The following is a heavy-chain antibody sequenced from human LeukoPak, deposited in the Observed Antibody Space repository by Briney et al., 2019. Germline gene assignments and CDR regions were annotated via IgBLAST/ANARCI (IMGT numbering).Heavy chain of an antibody. CDR3: AADIAARQYYYYGMDV. D-gene: IGHD6-6*01. CDR2: INAGNGNT. V-gene: IGHV1-3*01. Sequence: ASVTVSCKASGYTFTSYAMHWVRQAPGQRLEWMGWINAGNGNTKYSQKFQGRVTITRDTSTSTVYMELSSLRSEDTAVYYCAADIAARQYYYYGMDVWGQGTTVTVSS. CDR1: GYTFTSYA. J-gene: IGHJ6*02.